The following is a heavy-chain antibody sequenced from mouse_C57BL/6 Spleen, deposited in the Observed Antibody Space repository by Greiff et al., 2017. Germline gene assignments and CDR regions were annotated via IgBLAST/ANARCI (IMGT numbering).Heavy chain of an antibody. CDR2: INPYNGDT. D-gene: IGHD2-3*01. V-gene: IGHV1-20*01. CDR3: ARSLNDGYYFDY. Sequence: VQLKQSGPELVKPGDSVKISCKASGYSFTGYFMNWVMQSHGKSLEWIGRINPYNGDTFYNQKFKGKATLTVDKSSSSAHMELRSLTSEDSAVYYCARSLNDGYYFDYWGQGTTLTVSS. J-gene: IGHJ2*01. CDR1: GYSFTGYF.